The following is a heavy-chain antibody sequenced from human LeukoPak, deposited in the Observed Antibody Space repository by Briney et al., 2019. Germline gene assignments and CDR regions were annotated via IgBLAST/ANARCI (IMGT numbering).Heavy chain of an antibody. CDR2: IYYSGST. D-gene: IGHD5-24*01. V-gene: IGHV4-59*01. CDR1: GGSISSYY. Sequence: SETLSLTCTVSGGSISSYYWSWIRQPPGKGLEWIGYIYYSGSTNYNPSLKSRVTISVDTSKNQFSLKLSSVTAADTAVYYCARYVEMATTGDYFDYWGQGTLVTVSS. J-gene: IGHJ4*02. CDR3: ARYVEMATTGDYFDY.